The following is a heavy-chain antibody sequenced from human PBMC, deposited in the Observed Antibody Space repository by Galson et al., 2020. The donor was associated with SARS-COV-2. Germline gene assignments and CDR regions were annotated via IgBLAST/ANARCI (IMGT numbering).Heavy chain of an antibody. J-gene: IGHJ6*03. CDR3: AREPTRGNSYYYYYMDV. D-gene: IGHD4-4*01. Sequence: SVTVSCKASGGTFSSYAISWVRQAPGQGLEWMGGIIPILGLANYAQKFQGRVTITADKSTSTAYMELSSLRSEDTAVYYCAREPTRGNSYYYYYMDVWGKGTTVTVSS. CDR1: GGTFSSYA. CDR2: IIPILGLA. V-gene: IGHV1-69*10.